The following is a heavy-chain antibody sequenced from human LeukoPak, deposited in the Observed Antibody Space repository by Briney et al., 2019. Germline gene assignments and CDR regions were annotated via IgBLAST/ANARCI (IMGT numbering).Heavy chain of an antibody. CDR3: ARGNLYDSSGGYSYSNWIDT. J-gene: IGHJ5*02. D-gene: IGHD3-22*01. Sequence: ASVKVSCKASGYTFTSYGISWVRQAPGQGLEWMGWISAYNGNTNYAQKFQGRVTMTRETSTSTVYMELSSLRSEDTAVYYCARGNLYDSSGGYSYSNWIDTWGQGTLVTVSS. V-gene: IGHV1-18*04. CDR2: ISAYNGNT. CDR1: GYTFTSYG.